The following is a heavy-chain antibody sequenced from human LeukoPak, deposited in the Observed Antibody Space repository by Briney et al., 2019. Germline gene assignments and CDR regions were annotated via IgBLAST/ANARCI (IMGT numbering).Heavy chain of an antibody. Sequence: SETLSLTCTVSGGSISSYYWSWIRQPAGKGLEWIGRIYTSGSTNYNPSLKSRVTMSVDTPKNQFSLKLSSVTAADTAVYYCAYSSGWGFYYYGMDVWGQGTTVTVSS. CDR3: AYSSGWGFYYYGMDV. CDR1: GGSISSYY. V-gene: IGHV4-4*07. CDR2: IYTSGST. D-gene: IGHD6-19*01. J-gene: IGHJ6*02.